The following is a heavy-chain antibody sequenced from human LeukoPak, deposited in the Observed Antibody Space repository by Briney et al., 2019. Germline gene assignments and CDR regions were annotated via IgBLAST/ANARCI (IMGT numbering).Heavy chain of an antibody. CDR1: GGSISSSSYY. J-gene: IGHJ5*02. CDR2: IYYSGST. CDR3: ARTGILAAAGFWFDP. V-gene: IGHV4-39*01. Sequence: PSETLSLTCTVSGGSISSSSYYWGWTRQPPGKGLEWIGSIYYSGSTYYNPSLKSRVTISVDTSKNQFSLKLSSVTAADTAVYYCARTGILAAAGFWFDPWGQGTLVTVSS. D-gene: IGHD6-13*01.